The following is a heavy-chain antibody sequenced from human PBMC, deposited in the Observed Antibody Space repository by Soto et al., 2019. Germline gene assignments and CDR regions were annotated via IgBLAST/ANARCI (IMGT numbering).Heavy chain of an antibody. D-gene: IGHD2-2*01. CDR1: GYTFTGYY. Sequence: ASVKVSCKASGYTFTGYYIHWVRQAPGQGLEWMGWINPNSGGTNYAQKFQGRVTMTRDTSISTAYMELSRLRSDDTAVYYCAVLFAGYCSSTSCYEFDPWGQGTLVTVSS. J-gene: IGHJ5*02. V-gene: IGHV1-2*02. CDR3: AVLFAGYCSSTSCYEFDP. CDR2: INPNSGGT.